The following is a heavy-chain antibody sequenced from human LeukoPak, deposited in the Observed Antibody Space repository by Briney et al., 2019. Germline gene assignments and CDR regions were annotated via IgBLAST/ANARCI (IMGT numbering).Heavy chain of an antibody. Sequence: SETLSLTCTVSGGSISSYYWSWIRQPAGKGLEWIGRIYTSGSINYNPSLKSRVTMSVDTSKNQFSLKLSSVTAADTAVYYCARTILDRGVVVPIPYWYFDLWGRGTLVTVSS. D-gene: IGHD3-22*01. V-gene: IGHV4-4*07. CDR1: GGSISSYY. CDR2: IYTSGSI. J-gene: IGHJ2*01. CDR3: ARTILDRGVVVPIPYWYFDL.